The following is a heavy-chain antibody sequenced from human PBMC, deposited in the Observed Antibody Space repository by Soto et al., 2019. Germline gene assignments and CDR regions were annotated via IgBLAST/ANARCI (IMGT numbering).Heavy chain of an antibody. J-gene: IGHJ4*02. CDR1: GGSIGGSYYY. Sequence: SETLSLTCAVSGGSIGGSYYYWGWLRQSPGRGPEWIGSVFYTGFTSYNPSLESRVSVSVDTSKNQFSLKVSAVTAADTAVYYCASSQKGCNWNYFDHWGQGALVTVSS. V-gene: IGHV4-39*01. D-gene: IGHD1-20*01. CDR3: ASSQKGCNWNYFDH. CDR2: VFYTGFT.